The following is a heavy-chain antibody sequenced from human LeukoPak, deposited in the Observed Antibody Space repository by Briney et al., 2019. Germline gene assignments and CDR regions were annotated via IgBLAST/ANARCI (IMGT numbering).Heavy chain of an antibody. Sequence: SETLSLTCTVSGGSISSGDYYWSWIRQSPGKGLEWIGYIYYSGSTSDNPPLKSRATTSLETSKKQFSLKLSSVTAADTAVYYCARGRFWSGYFDYWGQGTLVTVSS. CDR2: IYYSGST. D-gene: IGHD3-3*01. CDR3: ARGRFWSGYFDY. J-gene: IGHJ4*02. CDR1: GGSISSGDYY. V-gene: IGHV4-30-4*08.